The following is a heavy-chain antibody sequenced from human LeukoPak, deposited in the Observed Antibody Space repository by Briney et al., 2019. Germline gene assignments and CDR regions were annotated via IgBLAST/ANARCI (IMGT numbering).Heavy chain of an antibody. CDR2: INSDGSST. CDR1: GFTFSSYW. Sequence: PGGSLRLSCAASGFTFSSYWMHWVRQAPGKGLVWVSRINSDGSSTSYADSVKGRFTISRDNAKNTLYLQMNSLRAEDTAVYYCARDLGIAADGNWFDPWGQGTLVTVSS. V-gene: IGHV3-74*01. J-gene: IGHJ5*02. D-gene: IGHD6-13*01. CDR3: ARDLGIAADGNWFDP.